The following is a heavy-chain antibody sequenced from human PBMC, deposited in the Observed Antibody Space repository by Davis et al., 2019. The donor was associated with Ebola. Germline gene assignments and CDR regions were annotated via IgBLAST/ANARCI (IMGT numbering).Heavy chain of an antibody. V-gene: IGHV3-30*18. D-gene: IGHD4-11*01. J-gene: IGHJ6*02. Sequence: GGSLRLSCAASGITLSGYGMHWVRQAPGEGLDWVAVISIDGSNKKYVDSVKGRFTISRDNSKNTLYLQMNSLTTEDTAVYYCAKDRSNFGYGLDVWGPGTTVTVSS. CDR2: ISIDGSNK. CDR1: GITLSGYG. CDR3: AKDRSNFGYGLDV.